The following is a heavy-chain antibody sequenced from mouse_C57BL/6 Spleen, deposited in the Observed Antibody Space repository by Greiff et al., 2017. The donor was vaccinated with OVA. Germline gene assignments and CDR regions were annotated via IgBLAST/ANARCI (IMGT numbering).Heavy chain of an antibody. CDR3: ARSTYYYDSSGYAMDY. D-gene: IGHD1-1*01. CDR2: IHPNSGST. J-gene: IGHJ4*01. CDR1: GYTFTSYW. V-gene: IGHV1-64*01. Sequence: QVQLQQPGAELVKPGASVKLSCKASGYTFTSYWMHWVKQRPGQGLEWIGMIHPNSGSTNYNEKFKSKATLTVDKSSSTAYMQLSSLISEDSAVYYCARSTYYYDSSGYAMDYWGQGTSVTVSS.